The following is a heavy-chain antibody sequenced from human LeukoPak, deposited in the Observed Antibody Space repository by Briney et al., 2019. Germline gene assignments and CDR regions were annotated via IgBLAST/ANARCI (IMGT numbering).Heavy chain of an antibody. CDR1: GFTFSSSA. V-gene: IGHV3-23*01. D-gene: IGHD3-10*01. J-gene: IGHJ4*02. CDR2: ISGSGGST. CDR3: AKARLWFGELDY. Sequence: PGGSLRLSCAASGFTFSSSAMSWVRQAPGKGLEWVSAISGSGGSTYYADSVKGRFTISRDNSKDTLYLQMNSLRAEDTAVYYCAKARLWFGELDYWGQGTLVTVSS.